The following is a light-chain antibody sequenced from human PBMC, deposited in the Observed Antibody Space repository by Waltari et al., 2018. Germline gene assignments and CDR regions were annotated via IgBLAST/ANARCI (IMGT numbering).Light chain of an antibody. V-gene: IGLV1-47*01. Sequence: QSVLTQPPSASATPGQRVTIPRSGSSSHLGSTPVDWYQHLPGTAPKLLIYRNSQRPSGVPDRLSGSKSGTSASLAMSGLRSEDEADYYCAAWDNSLSAWVFGGGTKLTVL. J-gene: IGLJ3*02. CDR2: RNS. CDR3: AAWDNSLSAWV. CDR1: SSHLGSTP.